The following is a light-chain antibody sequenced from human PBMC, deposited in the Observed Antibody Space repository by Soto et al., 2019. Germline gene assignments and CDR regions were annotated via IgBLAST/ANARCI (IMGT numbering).Light chain of an antibody. CDR3: QQTHSILPT. CDR2: AAS. CDR1: HIVDTS. V-gene: IGKV1-39*01. Sequence: DIQMTQSPSSLSASVGDRVTVTCRTSHIVDTSLNWYQQKPGKAPKLLIYAASSVQSGVPARLSGSGSATFFTLTIHNLQPDDFATYFCQQTHSILPTFGPGTKVDIK. J-gene: IGKJ2*01.